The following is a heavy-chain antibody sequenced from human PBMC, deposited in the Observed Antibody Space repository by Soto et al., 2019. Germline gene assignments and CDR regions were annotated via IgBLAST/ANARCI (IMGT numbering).Heavy chain of an antibody. CDR2: IYDSGST. J-gene: IGHJ1*01. CDR1: GGSISSSSYY. D-gene: IGHD3-22*01. V-gene: IGHV4-39*01. Sequence: SETLSLTCSVSGGSISSSSYYWGWIRQPPGKGLEWIGSIYDSGSTYYNPSLKSRVTISVDTSKNQFSLKLSSVTAADTAVYYCARQDLNYYDSSGYYTGYFQHWGQGTQVTVSS. CDR3: ARQDLNYYDSSGYYTGYFQH.